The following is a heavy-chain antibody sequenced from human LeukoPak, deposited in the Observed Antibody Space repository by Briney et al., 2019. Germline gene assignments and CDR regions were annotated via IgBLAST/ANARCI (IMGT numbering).Heavy chain of an antibody. Sequence: GSLRLSCAASGFTVSSNYMSWVRQAPGKGLEWVSAISGSGGSTYYADSVKGRFTISRDNSKNTLYLQMNSLRAEDTAVYYCAKAVEYYDSSGYYDYWGQGTLVTVSS. D-gene: IGHD3-22*01. CDR3: AKAVEYYDSSGYYDY. V-gene: IGHV3-23*01. CDR2: ISGSGGST. J-gene: IGHJ4*02. CDR1: GFTVSSNY.